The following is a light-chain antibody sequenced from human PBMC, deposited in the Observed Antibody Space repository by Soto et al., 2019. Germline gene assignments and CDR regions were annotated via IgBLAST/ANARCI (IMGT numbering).Light chain of an antibody. J-gene: IGKJ3*01. V-gene: IGKV1-39*01. CDR1: QSISSN. CDR3: QQSYSTPFT. Sequence: DIQMTQSPSSLPASVGDRVTITCRAGQSISSNLNWYQQRPGKAPELLIFAASSFQSGVPSRFSGSGSGTDFTLTIISLQPADFATYYCQQSYSTPFTFGPGTRVDLK. CDR2: AAS.